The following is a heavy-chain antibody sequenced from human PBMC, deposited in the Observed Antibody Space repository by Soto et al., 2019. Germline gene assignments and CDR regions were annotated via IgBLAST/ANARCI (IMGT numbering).Heavy chain of an antibody. D-gene: IGHD3-16*02. CDR1: GGTFSSYA. V-gene: IGHV1-69*13. Sequence: SVKVSCKASGGTFSSYAISWVRQAPGQGLEWMGGIIPIFGTANYAQKFQGRVTMTADESTSTAYMELRSLRSEDTAVYYCASVIFTFRGAMVCFDPWGQGTLVTV. CDR3: ASVIFTFRGAMVCFDP. J-gene: IGHJ5*02. CDR2: IIPIFGTA.